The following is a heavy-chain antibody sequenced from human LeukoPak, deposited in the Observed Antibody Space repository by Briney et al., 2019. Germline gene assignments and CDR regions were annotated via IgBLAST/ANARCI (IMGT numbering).Heavy chain of an antibody. V-gene: IGHV4-39*07. CDR2: IYYSGST. CDR3: ARDARGSMVRGVSSFDP. J-gene: IGHJ5*02. D-gene: IGHD3-10*01. CDR1: GGSISSSSYY. Sequence: LETLSLTCTVSGGSISSSSYYWGWIRQPPGKGLEWIGSIYYSGSTYYNPSLKSRVTISVDTSKNQFSLKLSSVTAADTAVYYCARDARGSMVRGVSSFDPWGQGTLVTVSS.